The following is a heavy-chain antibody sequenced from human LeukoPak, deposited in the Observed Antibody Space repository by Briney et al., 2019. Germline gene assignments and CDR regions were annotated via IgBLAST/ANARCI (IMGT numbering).Heavy chain of an antibody. J-gene: IGHJ4*02. CDR2: AYFGGST. D-gene: IGHD1-26*01. Sequence: SETLSLTCTVSGGSISSSSRYWGWIRQPPGKGLECIGSAYFGGSTNYNPSLKSRVTISVDTTKNQFSLKLSSVTAADTGVYYCARHGGGSYLDHFDYWGQGTLVTVSS. CDR3: ARHGGGSYLDHFDY. V-gene: IGHV4-39*01. CDR1: GGSISSSSRY.